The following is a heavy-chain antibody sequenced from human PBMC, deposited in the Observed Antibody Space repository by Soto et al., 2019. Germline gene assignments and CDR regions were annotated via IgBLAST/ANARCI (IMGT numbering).Heavy chain of an antibody. J-gene: IGHJ5*02. V-gene: IGHV2-5*01. CDR2: IYWNDEK. Sequence: SGPTLVNPTQTLTLTCSFSGFSLTTGVGVGWIRQPPGKALEWLAIIYWNDEKLYNPSLKTRLTITKDTSKNQVVLTVTDMDPVDTATYYCAHRVNMARGPYNYFGPWAQGTLVTVSS. D-gene: IGHD3-10*01. CDR1: GFSLTTGVG. CDR3: AHRVNMARGPYNYFGP.